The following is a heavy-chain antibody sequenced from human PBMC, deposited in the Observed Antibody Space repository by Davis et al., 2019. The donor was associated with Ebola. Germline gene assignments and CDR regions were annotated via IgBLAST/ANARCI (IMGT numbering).Heavy chain of an antibody. CDR2: ISISSGFT. Sequence: PGGSLRLSCAASGFSFSDYYMSWIRQAPGKGLEWVSYISISSGFTNYADSVKGRFTISRDNAKNSLYLQMNSLRAEDTVVYYCARGPRKMATTNFDYWGQGTLVTVSS. D-gene: IGHD5-24*01. CDR1: GFSFSDYY. J-gene: IGHJ4*02. V-gene: IGHV3-11*06. CDR3: ARGPRKMATTNFDY.